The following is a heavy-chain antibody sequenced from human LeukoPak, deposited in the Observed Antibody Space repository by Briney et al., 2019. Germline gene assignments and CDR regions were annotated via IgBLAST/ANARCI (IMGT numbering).Heavy chain of an antibody. Sequence: GGSLRLSCAASGFTFSSYAMSWFRKAPGKGLEWVSAFSGSGGSTYYADSVKGRFTVSRDNSKNTLYLQMNSLRAEDTAVYYCAKDHYYDSSGYCFDYWGQGTLVTVSS. J-gene: IGHJ4*02. CDR3: AKDHYYDSSGYCFDY. CDR1: GFTFSSYA. V-gene: IGHV3-23*01. D-gene: IGHD3-22*01. CDR2: FSGSGGST.